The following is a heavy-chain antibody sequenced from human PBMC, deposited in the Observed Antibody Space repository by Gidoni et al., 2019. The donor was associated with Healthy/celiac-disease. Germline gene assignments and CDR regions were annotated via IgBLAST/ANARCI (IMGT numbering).Heavy chain of an antibody. CDR3: ARNGDSSGSPHNYHYYMDV. V-gene: IGHV3-30*03. CDR2: ISYDGSKK. J-gene: IGHJ6*03. Sequence: QVQLVESGGGVVQPGRSLRLSCAASGFTFSRYGIYWGRQAPGKGLAWVLVISYDGSKKYYVDSVKGRFTISRDNSKNTRYLQMNSLRPEDTGVYFCARNGDSSGSPHNYHYYMDVWGKGTTVTVSS. D-gene: IGHD4-17*01. CDR1: GFTFSRYG.